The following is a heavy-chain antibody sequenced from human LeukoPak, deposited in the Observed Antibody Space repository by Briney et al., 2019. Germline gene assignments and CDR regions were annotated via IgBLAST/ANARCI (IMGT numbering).Heavy chain of an antibody. CDR1: GGTFSSYA. D-gene: IGHD3-3*01. CDR2: IIPIFGTA. Sequence: SVKVSCKASGGTFSSYAISWVRQAPGQGLEWMGRIIPIFGTANYAQKFQGRVTITTDESTSTAYMELSSLGSEDTAVYYCALPYYDFWSGYSSMDVWGKGTTVTVSS. CDR3: ALPYYDFWSGYSSMDV. J-gene: IGHJ6*03. V-gene: IGHV1-69*05.